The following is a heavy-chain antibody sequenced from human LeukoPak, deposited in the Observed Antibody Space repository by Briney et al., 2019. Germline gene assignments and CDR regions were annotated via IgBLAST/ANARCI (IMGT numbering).Heavy chain of an antibody. CDR3: ARGGYSSSWPLDY. Sequence: ASVKVSCKASGYTFTSYAMHWVRQAPGQRLEGMGWSNAGNGNTKYSQEFQGRVTITRDTSASTAYMELSSLRSEDMAVYYCARGGYSSSWPLDYWGQGTLVTVSS. V-gene: IGHV1-3*02. D-gene: IGHD6-13*01. J-gene: IGHJ4*02. CDR1: GYTFTSYA. CDR2: SNAGNGNT.